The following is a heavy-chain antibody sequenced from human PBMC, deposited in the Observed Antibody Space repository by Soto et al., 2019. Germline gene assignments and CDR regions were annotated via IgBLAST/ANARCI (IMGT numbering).Heavy chain of an antibody. CDR1: GFTFSSYA. Sequence: EVQLLESGGGLVQPGGSLRLSCAASGFTFSSYAMSWVRQAPGKGLEWVSAISGSGGSTYYADSVKGRFTISRDNAKNSLYLQMNSLRAEDTAVYYCATGGRSGSYYYYGMDVWGQGTTVTVSS. D-gene: IGHD3-10*01. CDR3: ATGGRSGSYYYYGMDV. J-gene: IGHJ6*02. CDR2: ISGSGGST. V-gene: IGHV3-23*01.